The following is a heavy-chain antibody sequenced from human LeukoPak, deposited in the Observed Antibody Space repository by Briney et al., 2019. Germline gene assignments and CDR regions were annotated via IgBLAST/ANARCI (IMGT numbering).Heavy chain of an antibody. Sequence: GGSLRLSCAASGFTFSSYGMHWVRQAPGKGLEWVAVIWYDGSNKYYADSVKGRFTISRDNSKNTLYLQMNSLRAEDTAVYYCARDRVRSSGWSLDYWGQGTLVTVSS. CDR2: IWYDGSNK. D-gene: IGHD6-19*01. J-gene: IGHJ4*02. CDR3: ARDRVRSSGWSLDY. V-gene: IGHV3-33*01. CDR1: GFTFSSYG.